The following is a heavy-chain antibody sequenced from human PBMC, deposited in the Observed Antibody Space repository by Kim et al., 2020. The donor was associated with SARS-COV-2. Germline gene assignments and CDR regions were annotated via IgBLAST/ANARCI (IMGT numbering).Heavy chain of an antibody. CDR3: ARDRGGAATYDY. CDR2: LYSGGST. CDR1: GFTVFSNY. D-gene: IGHD2-15*01. Sequence: GGSLRLSCAASGFTVFSNYISWVRQAPGNGLEWVSILYSGGSTYYADSVKGRFTISRDNSRNTLYLQMNSVRVEDTAVYYCARDRGGAATYDYWGQGTLVTVSS. V-gene: IGHV3-66*02. J-gene: IGHJ4*02.